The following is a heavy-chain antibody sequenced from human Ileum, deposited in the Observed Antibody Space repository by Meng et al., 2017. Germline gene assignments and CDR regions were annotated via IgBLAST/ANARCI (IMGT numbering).Heavy chain of an antibody. Sequence: SETLSLTCTVSGGSISSGSYYWSWIQQPAGRRLEWIGRLFTTGSTNYNPSLKSRVTISGDTSKNQFSLKLSSVTAEDTAVYYCARGYYGRGDYWGQGTLVTVSS. J-gene: IGHJ4*02. CDR1: GGSISSGSYY. CDR2: LFTTGST. V-gene: IGHV4-61*02. CDR3: ARGYYGRGDY. D-gene: IGHD3-10*02.